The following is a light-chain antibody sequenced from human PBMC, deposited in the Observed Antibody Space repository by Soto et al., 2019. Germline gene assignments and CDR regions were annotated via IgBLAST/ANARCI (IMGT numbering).Light chain of an antibody. CDR2: GAS. CDR1: QSVSNNY. Sequence: EIVLTQSPGTLSLSPGERATLSCRASQSVSNNYLAWYQQKPGQAPRLLIYGASSRATGIPDRFSGRGSGTEFTLTISRLEPEDFAVFYCQQYGSSPRTFGQGTRVEIK. J-gene: IGKJ1*01. V-gene: IGKV3-20*01. CDR3: QQYGSSPRT.